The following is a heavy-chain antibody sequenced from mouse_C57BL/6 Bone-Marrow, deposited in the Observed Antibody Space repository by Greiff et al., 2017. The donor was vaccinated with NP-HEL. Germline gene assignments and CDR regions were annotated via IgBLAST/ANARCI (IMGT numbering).Heavy chain of an antibody. Sequence: EVKLQESGPELVKPGASVKISCKASGYSFTDYNMNWVKQSNGKSLEWIGVINPNYGTTSYNQKFKGKATLTVDQSSSTAYMQLNSLTSEDSAVYYCARFGTTVVARYFDVWGTGTTVTVSS. CDR1: GYSFTDYN. V-gene: IGHV1-39*01. CDR3: ARFGTTVVARYFDV. CDR2: INPNYGTT. D-gene: IGHD1-1*01. J-gene: IGHJ1*03.